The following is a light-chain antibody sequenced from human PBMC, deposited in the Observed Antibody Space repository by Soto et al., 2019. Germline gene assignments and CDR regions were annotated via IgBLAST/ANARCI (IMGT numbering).Light chain of an antibody. Sequence: EIVLTQSRGTLSLSPGERATLSCRASQSVSSNYLAWYQQKPGQAPRLLIYGASSRATGIPDRFSGGGSGTDFTLTISRLEPDDFAVYYCQQYGNSPPWTFGQGTQVDIK. V-gene: IGKV3-20*01. CDR1: QSVSSNY. J-gene: IGKJ1*01. CDR2: GAS. CDR3: QQYGNSPPWT.